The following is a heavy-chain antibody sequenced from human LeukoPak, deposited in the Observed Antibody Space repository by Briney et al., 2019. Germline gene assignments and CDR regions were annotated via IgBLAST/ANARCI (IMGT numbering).Heavy chain of an antibody. D-gene: IGHD3-22*01. CDR3: ARHQDYDSSGYFDY. CDR2: IYTSGRT. Sequence: SETLSLTCSVSGESISSHYWSWIRQPPGKGLEWIGYIYTSGRTNYNPSLKSRLSISVDSSKNQFPLRLSSVIAADTAVYYCARHQDYDSSGYFDYWGQGTLVTVSS. CDR1: GESISSHY. J-gene: IGHJ4*02. V-gene: IGHV4-4*09.